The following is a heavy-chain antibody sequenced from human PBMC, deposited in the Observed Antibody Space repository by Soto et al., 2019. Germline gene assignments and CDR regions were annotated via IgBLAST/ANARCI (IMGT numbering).Heavy chain of an antibody. CDR3: ARGIDGPRVPYGMDV. D-gene: IGHD2-15*01. J-gene: IGHJ6*02. Sequence: SVKVSCKASGGTFSSYAISWVRQAPGQGLEWMGGIIPIFGTANYAQKFQGRVTITADESTSTAYMELSSLRSEDTAVYYCARGIDGPRVPYGMDVWGQGTTVTVSS. CDR2: IIPIFGTA. V-gene: IGHV1-69*13. CDR1: GGTFSSYA.